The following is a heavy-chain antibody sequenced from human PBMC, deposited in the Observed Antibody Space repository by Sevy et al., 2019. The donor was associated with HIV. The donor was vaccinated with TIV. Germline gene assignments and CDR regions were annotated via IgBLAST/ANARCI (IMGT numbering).Heavy chain of an antibody. D-gene: IGHD1-26*01. CDR2: IKQDGSEK. J-gene: IGHJ6*02. V-gene: IGHV3-7*01. CDR3: ARSGGSYDYGMDV. Sequence: GGSLRLSCAASEFTFSSYWMSWVRQAPGKGLEWVANIKQDGSEKYYVDSVKGRFTISRDNAKNSLYLQMNSLIAEDTAVYYCARSGGSYDYGMDVWGQGTTVTVSS. CDR1: EFTFSSYW.